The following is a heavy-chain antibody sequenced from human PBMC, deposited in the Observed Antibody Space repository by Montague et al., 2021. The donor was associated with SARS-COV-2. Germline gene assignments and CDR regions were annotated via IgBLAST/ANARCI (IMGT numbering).Heavy chain of an antibody. CDR2: IYTSGST. CDR3: ARREDCYGSGSYPN. D-gene: IGHD3-10*01. V-gene: IGHV4-61*02. J-gene: IGHJ4*02. Sequence: TLSLTCTVSGGSISSGSYYWSWIRQPAGKGLEWIGRIYTSGSTNYNPSLKSRVTISVDTSKNQFSLRLSSVTAADTAVYYCARREDCYGSGSYPNWGQGTLVTVSS. CDR1: GGSISSGSYY.